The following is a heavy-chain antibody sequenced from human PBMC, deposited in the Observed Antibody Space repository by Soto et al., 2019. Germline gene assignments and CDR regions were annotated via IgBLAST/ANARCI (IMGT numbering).Heavy chain of an antibody. CDR3: ARDKYYFDY. J-gene: IGHJ4*02. CDR2: IYYSGSN. CDR1: GGSISSYY. Sequence: SETLSLTCTVSGGSISSYYWSWIRQPPGKGLEWIGYIYYSGSNNYNPSLKSRVTISVDTSKNQFSLKLSSVTAADAAVYYCARDKYYFDYWGQGTLVTVSS. V-gene: IGHV4-59*01.